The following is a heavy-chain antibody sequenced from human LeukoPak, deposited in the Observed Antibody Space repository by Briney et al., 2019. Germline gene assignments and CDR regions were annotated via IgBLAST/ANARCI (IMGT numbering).Heavy chain of an antibody. V-gene: IGHV4-34*01. Sequence: ASETLSLTCAVYGGSFSGYYWSWIRQPPGKGLEWIGEINHSGSTNYNPYLKSRVTISVDTSTNQISLKLSSVTAADTAVYYCARSGIVVVVASTNWFDPWGQGTLVTVSS. D-gene: IGHD2-15*01. J-gene: IGHJ5*02. CDR3: ARSGIVVVVASTNWFDP. CDR2: INHSGST. CDR1: GGSFSGYY.